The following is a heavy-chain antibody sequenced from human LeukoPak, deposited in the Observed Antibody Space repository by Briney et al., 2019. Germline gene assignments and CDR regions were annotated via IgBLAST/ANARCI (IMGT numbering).Heavy chain of an antibody. V-gene: IGHV4-59*01. CDR2: IYYSGST. Sequence: SETLSLTCTVSGGSISSYYWSWIRQPPGKGLEWIGHIYYSGSTNYNPSLKSRVTISVDTSKNQFSLKLSSVAAADTAVYYCVIFTDYYFDYWGQGTLVTVSS. J-gene: IGHJ4*02. D-gene: IGHD2-21*02. CDR3: VIFTDYYFDY. CDR1: GGSISSYY.